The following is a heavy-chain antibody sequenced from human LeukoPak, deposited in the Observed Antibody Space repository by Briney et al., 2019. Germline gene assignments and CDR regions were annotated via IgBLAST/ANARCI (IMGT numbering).Heavy chain of an antibody. Sequence: PSETLSLTCTVSGDSISSYYWSWIRQPPGKGLEWIGYISNSGGTDYNPALKSRVTISVDTSKNQFSLKLSSVTGADTAVYYCARGRTWFGELSYWGQGTLVTVSS. V-gene: IGHV4-59*01. CDR2: ISNSGGT. CDR3: ARGRTWFGELSY. J-gene: IGHJ4*02. CDR1: GDSISSYY. D-gene: IGHD3-10*01.